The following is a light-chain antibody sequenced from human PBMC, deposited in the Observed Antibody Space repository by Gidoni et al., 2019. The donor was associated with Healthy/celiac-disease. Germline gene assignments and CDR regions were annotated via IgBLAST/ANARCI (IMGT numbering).Light chain of an antibody. Sequence: EIVTTQSPATLSVSPGERATLSCRASQGVSSDLAWYQQKPGQAPRLLIYGASTRATGIPARFSGGGSGTEFTLTLSSLQSEDFAVYYCQQYNNWPPITFGQGTRLEIK. J-gene: IGKJ5*01. V-gene: IGKV3-15*01. CDR3: QQYNNWPPIT. CDR1: QGVSSD. CDR2: GAS.